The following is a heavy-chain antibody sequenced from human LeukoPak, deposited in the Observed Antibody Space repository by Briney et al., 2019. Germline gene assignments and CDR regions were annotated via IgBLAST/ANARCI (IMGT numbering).Heavy chain of an antibody. J-gene: IGHJ5*02. CDR2: INHSGST. CDR1: GGSFSGYY. CDR3: ARQPLLGYCSSTSCYRGWRNWFDP. D-gene: IGHD2-2*01. V-gene: IGHV4-34*01. Sequence: SETLSLTCAVYGGSFSGYYWSWIRQPPGRGLEWIGEINHSGSTNYNPSLKSRVTISVDTSKNQFSLKLSSVTAADMAVYYCARQPLLGYCSSTSCYRGWRNWFDPWGQGTLVTVSS.